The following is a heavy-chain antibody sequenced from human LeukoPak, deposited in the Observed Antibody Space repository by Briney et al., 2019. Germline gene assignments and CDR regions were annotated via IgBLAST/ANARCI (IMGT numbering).Heavy chain of an antibody. CDR1: GFTFSSYA. V-gene: IGHV3-23*01. Sequence: GGSLRLSCAASGFTFSSYAMSWVRQAPGKGLEWVSAISGSGGSTNYADSVKGRFTISRDNSKNTLYLQMNSLRAEDTAVYYCAKVPYYYDSSGYYYPVPYYFDYWGQGTLVTVSS. CDR3: AKVPYYYDSSGYYYPVPYYFDY. J-gene: IGHJ4*02. D-gene: IGHD3-22*01. CDR2: ISGSGGST.